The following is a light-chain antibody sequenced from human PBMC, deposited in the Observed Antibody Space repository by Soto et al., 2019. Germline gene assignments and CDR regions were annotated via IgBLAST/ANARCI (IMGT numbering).Light chain of an antibody. V-gene: IGKV3-20*01. CDR3: QQCCSSPS. J-gene: IGKJ1*01. CDR1: QSVSSSY. CDR2: DTS. Sequence: ESALTQSPGTLASSPGGRVTLFCRASQSVSSSYLAWYQQKPGQAPRLLIYDTSSRATGIPDRFSGSGSATDFTLAISILEPEAFAFYYCQQCCSSPSFGQGTKVELK.